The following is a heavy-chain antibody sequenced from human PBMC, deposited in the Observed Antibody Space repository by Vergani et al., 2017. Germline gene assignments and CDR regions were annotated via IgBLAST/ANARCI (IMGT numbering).Heavy chain of an antibody. D-gene: IGHD5-12*01. CDR2: IYYSGST. CDR3: AREAKGSGRGYSGYDSSH. V-gene: IGHV4-31*03. Sequence: QLQLQESGPGLVKPSETLSLTCTVSGGSISSGGYYWSWIRQHPGKGLEWIGYIYYSGSTYYNPSLKSRVTISVDTSKNQFSLKLSSVTAADTAVYYCAREAKGSGRGYSGYDSSHWGQGTLVTVSS. CDR1: GGSISSGGYY. J-gene: IGHJ4*02.